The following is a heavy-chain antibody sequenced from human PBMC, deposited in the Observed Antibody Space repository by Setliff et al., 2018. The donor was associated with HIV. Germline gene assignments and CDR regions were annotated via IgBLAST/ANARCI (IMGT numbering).Heavy chain of an antibody. J-gene: IGHJ4*02. V-gene: IGHV1-18*01. D-gene: IGHD2-8*01. Sequence: GASVKVSCKASGYTFTSYGISWVRQAPGQGLEWMGWISAYNGNTNYAQKLQGRVTMTTDTSTSTAYMELRSLRSDDTAVYYCASGSGYCKNGNCYIGVHKNPDKYYFDYWGQGTLVTVS. CDR2: ISAYNGNT. CDR1: GYTFTSYG. CDR3: ASGSGYCKNGNCYIGVHKNPDKYYFDY.